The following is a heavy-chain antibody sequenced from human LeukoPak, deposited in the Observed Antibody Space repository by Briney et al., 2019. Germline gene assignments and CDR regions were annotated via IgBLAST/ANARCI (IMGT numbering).Heavy chain of an antibody. J-gene: IGHJ4*02. Sequence: GGSLRLSCAASGFTFSSYSMNWVRQAPGKGLEWVSSISSSSSYIYYADSVKGRFTISRDNAKNSLYLQMNGLRAEDTAVYYCARASNWNYLDYWGQGTLVTVSS. CDR1: GFTFSSYS. CDR2: ISSSSSYI. D-gene: IGHD1-1*01. V-gene: IGHV3-21*01. CDR3: ARASNWNYLDY.